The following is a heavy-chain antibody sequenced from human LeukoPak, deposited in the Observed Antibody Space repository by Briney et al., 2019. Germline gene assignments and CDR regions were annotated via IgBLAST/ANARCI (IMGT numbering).Heavy chain of an antibody. Sequence: SVKVSCKASGGTFSSYAISWVRQAPGQGLEWMGGIIPIFGTANYAQKFQGRVTITTDESTSTAYMELSSLRSEDTAVYSSASRIVGATPLGALDYWGQGTLVTVSS. D-gene: IGHD1-26*01. V-gene: IGHV1-69*05. J-gene: IGHJ4*02. CDR1: GGTFSSYA. CDR2: IIPIFGTA. CDR3: ASRIVGATPLGALDY.